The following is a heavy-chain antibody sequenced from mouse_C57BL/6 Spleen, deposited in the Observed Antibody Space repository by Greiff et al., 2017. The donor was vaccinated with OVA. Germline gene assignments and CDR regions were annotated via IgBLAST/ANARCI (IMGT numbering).Heavy chain of an antibody. CDR1: GYTFTNYW. CDR3: ARDDYDGNEAMDY. D-gene: IGHD2-4*01. Sequence: VQLKQSGAELVRPGTSVKMSCKASGYTFTNYWIGWAKQRPGHGLEWIGDIYPGGGYTNYNEKFKGKATLTADTSSSTAYMQFSSLTSEDSAIYYCARDDYDGNEAMDYWGQGTSVTVSS. CDR2: IYPGGGYT. J-gene: IGHJ4*01. V-gene: IGHV1-63*01.